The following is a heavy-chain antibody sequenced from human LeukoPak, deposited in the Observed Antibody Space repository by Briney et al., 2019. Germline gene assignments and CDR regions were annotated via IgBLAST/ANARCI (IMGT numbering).Heavy chain of an antibody. J-gene: IGHJ6*02. CDR2: INAGNGNT. Sequence: ASVKVSCKASGYTFTSYAMHWVRQAPGQRLEWMGWINAGNGNTKYSQKFQGRVTITRDTSASTAYMELSSLRSEDTAVYYCARVGYYGSGSYYSYGMDVWGQGTTVTVSS. CDR1: GYTFTSYA. CDR3: ARVGYYGSGSYYSYGMDV. D-gene: IGHD3-10*01. V-gene: IGHV1-3*01.